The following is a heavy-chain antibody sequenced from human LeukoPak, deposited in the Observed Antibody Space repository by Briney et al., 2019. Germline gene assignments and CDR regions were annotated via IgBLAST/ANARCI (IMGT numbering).Heavy chain of an antibody. CDR1: GGSISSGGYY. CDR3: AEYYDSSGSFDY. V-gene: IGHV4-31*03. CDR2: IYYSGST. Sequence: HSETLSLTCTVSGGSISSGGYYWSWIRQHPGKGLEWIGYIYYSGSTYYNPSLKSRVTISVDTSKNQFSLKLSSVTAADTAVYYCAEYYDSSGSFDYWGQGTLVTVSS. D-gene: IGHD3-22*01. J-gene: IGHJ4*02.